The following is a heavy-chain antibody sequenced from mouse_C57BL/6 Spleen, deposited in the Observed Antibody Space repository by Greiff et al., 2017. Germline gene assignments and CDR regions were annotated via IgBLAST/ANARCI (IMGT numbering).Heavy chain of an antibody. CDR1: GYTFTSSG. V-gene: IGHV1-81*01. Sequence: QVQLQPSGAELARPGASVKLSCKASGYTFTSSGISWVKQRTGQGLEWIGEIYPRSGNPYYNEKFKGKATLTADKSSSTAYMELRSLTSKDSAVXFCAREGDSSGYCDYGGQGTTLTVSS. CDR3: AREGDSSGYCDY. J-gene: IGHJ2*01. D-gene: IGHD3-2*02. CDR2: IYPRSGNP.